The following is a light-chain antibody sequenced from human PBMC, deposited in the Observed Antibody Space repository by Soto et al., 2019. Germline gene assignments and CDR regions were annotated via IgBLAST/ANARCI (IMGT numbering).Light chain of an antibody. CDR3: HQYYTTPWA. CDR1: QSVLYSSNNKNY. Sequence: DIVMTQSPDSLAVSLGERATINCKSSQSVLYSSNNKNYLAWYQQKPGHPPKLLIYWASIREYGVPDRFSGSGSGTDFTLTISSLQAEDVAVYYCHQYYTTPWAFGQGTKVDIK. V-gene: IGKV4-1*01. J-gene: IGKJ1*01. CDR2: WAS.